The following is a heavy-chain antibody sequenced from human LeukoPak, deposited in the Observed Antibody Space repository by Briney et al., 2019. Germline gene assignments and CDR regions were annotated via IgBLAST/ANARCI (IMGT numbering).Heavy chain of an antibody. CDR3: ARDGTSTDDY. J-gene: IGHJ4*02. CDR1: GYTFTNYG. Sequence: GSVTVSCKASGYTFTNYGISWVRQAPGQGLEWMGWISVYNDTTNYAQKFQGRLTLTTDTSTSTTYMELRSLRSDDTAVYYCARDGTSTDDYWGQGNLFTVSS. V-gene: IGHV1-18*01. D-gene: IGHD1-26*01. CDR2: ISVYNDTT.